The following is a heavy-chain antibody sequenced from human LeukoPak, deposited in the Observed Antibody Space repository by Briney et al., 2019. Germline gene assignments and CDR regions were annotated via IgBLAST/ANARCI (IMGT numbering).Heavy chain of an antibody. V-gene: IGHV4-61*08. CDR1: GASVGSAGYY. CDR2: VYYIDNT. D-gene: IGHD1-26*01. CDR3: ARTQSQSGSYRYYFGY. J-gene: IGHJ4*02. Sequence: PSETLSLTCTASGASVGSAGYYWSWIRQPPGGGLEWIGYVYYIDNTNYNPSLTSRVTMSVNPSENQFSLKLNSVTAADTAIYYCARTQSQSGSYRYYFGYWGQGTLVTVSS.